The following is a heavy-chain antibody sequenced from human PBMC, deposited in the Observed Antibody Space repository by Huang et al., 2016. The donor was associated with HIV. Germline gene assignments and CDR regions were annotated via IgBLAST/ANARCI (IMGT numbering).Heavy chain of an antibody. CDR2: MNPNSGKT. CDR1: GYSFASYD. D-gene: IGHD6-6*01. J-gene: IGHJ4*02. CDR3: VRGWYIAALPYFDY. V-gene: IGHV1-8*01. Sequence: QVQLVQSGAEVRKPGASVKVSCEASGYSFASYDINWVRQATGQGLEWMGWMNPNSGKTGYAQKCQGRVTMTRNTSISTAYMELSSLRAEDTTKYFCVRGWYIAALPYFDYWGQGTLVTVSS.